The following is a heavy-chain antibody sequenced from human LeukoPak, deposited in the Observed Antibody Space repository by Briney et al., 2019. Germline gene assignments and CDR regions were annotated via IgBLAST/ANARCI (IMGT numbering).Heavy chain of an antibody. CDR3: ARCGAPVVTARGYFDY. D-gene: IGHD2-15*01. CDR2: IYYSGST. J-gene: IGHJ4*02. Sequence: SETLSLTCTVSGGSISSYYWSWIRQPPGKGLEWIGYIYYSGSTNYNPSLKSRVTISVDTSKNQFSLKLSSVTAADTAVYYCARCGAPVVTARGYFDYWGQGTLVTVSS. CDR1: GGSISSYY. V-gene: IGHV4-59*12.